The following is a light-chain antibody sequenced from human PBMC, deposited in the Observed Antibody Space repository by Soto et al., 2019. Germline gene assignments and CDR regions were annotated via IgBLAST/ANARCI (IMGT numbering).Light chain of an antibody. V-gene: IGLV1-51*01. J-gene: IGLJ1*01. CDR1: SSNIGSNY. Sequence: QSVLTQPPSVSAAPGQKVTISCSGSSSNIGSNYVSWYQQLPGTAPKLLIYDNNKRPSGIPDRFSGSKSGTSATLGITGLQTGDEADYYCGTWDSSLSAYVFGTGTKVPS. CDR3: GTWDSSLSAYV. CDR2: DNN.